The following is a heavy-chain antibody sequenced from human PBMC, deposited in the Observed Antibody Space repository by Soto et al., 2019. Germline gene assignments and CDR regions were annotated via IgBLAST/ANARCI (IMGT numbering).Heavy chain of an antibody. J-gene: IGHJ6*02. Sequence: SETLSLTCAVYGGSFSGYYWSWIRQPPGKGLEWIGEINHSGSTNYNPSLKSRVTISVDTSKNQFSLKLSSVTAADTAVYYCARGGANGSGSYSYYYYGMDVWGQGTTVTVSS. CDR1: GGSFSGYY. D-gene: IGHD3-10*01. V-gene: IGHV4-34*01. CDR2: INHSGST. CDR3: ARGGANGSGSYSYYYYGMDV.